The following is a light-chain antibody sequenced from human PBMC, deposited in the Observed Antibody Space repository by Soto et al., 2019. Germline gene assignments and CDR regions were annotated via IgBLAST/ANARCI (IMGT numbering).Light chain of an antibody. CDR1: QSVSTN. CDR2: GAS. Sequence: PGAGATLSCRASQSVSTNLAWYQQKPGQAPRLLIDGASSRATGIPARFSGSGSGTEFTLTISSLQSEDFAVYFCQQYHDWPLTFGGGTKVEVK. V-gene: IGKV3D-15*01. CDR3: QQYHDWPLT. J-gene: IGKJ4*01.